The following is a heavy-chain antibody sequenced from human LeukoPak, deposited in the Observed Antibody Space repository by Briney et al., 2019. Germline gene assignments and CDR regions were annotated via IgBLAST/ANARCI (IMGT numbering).Heavy chain of an antibody. CDR3: AKDIQLST. CDR2: ISFSGDNS. CDR1: GFNFRDAA. J-gene: IGHJ5*02. V-gene: IGHV3-23*01. Sequence: GGSLRLSCAASGFNFRDAAMTWVRQAPGKGLEWVSLISFSGDNSYYADSVKGRFTISRDNSKNTLSLQMNSLRVEDTAIYYCAKDIQLSTWGQGTLVTVSS. D-gene: IGHD5-24*01.